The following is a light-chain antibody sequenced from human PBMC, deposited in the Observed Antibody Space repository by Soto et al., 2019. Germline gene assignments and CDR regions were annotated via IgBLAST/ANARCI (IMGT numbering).Light chain of an antibody. V-gene: IGKV3-20*01. CDR2: DAS. CDR3: QQYGTSSYT. Sequence: EFVLTQSPGTLSLSPGERATLSCRASQSVTSNFLAWYQQKPGQAPRLLIYDASSRATGIPDRFSGSGSGTDFSLTISRLEPEDFAVYYCQQYGTSSYTFGQGTKLEIK. CDR1: QSVTSNF. J-gene: IGKJ2*01.